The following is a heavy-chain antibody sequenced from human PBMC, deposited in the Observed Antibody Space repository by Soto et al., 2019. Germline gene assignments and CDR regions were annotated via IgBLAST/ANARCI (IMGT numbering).Heavy chain of an antibody. CDR1: GFLFNHYV. D-gene: IGHD5-12*01. CDR3: ARAGYDRRGHEDPTRGAFDV. J-gene: IGHJ3*01. Sequence: QVQLVQSGPEVKKPGASMRVSCKAYGFLFNHYVSNWVRQAPGQGVEWVGGLSGQSQNAHDAEKFQDRVTITKDTYTGTTYLGVTSLRSDASAVYFCARAGYDRRGHEDPTRGAFDVWGLGTVVTVSS. CDR2: LSGQSQNA. V-gene: IGHV1-18*01.